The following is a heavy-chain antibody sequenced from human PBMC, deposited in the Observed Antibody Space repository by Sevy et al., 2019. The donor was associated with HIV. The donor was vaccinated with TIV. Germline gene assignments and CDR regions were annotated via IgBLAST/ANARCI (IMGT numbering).Heavy chain of an antibody. V-gene: IGHV1-8*01. J-gene: IGHJ4*02. CDR3: ARTEYCSSTSCYQFDY. CDR1: GYTFTSYD. CDR2: MNPNSGNT. D-gene: IGHD2-2*01. Sequence: ASVKVSCKASGYTFTSYDINWVRQATGQGLEWMGWMNPNSGNTGYAQKFQGRVTMTRNTSISTAYMELSSLGSEDTAVYYCARTEYCSSTSCYQFDYWGQGTLVTVSS.